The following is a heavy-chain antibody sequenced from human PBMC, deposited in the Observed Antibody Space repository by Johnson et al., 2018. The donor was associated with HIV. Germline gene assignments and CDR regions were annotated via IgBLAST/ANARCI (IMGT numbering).Heavy chain of an antibody. J-gene: IGHJ3*01. CDR2: IGTKSDNYAT. CDR1: GFTFSGSA. CDR3: ARRTLGGYCPKGICPINAFDV. D-gene: IGHD2-8*01. V-gene: IGHV3-73*01. Sequence: VQLVESGGDLVQPGGSVKLSCEGSGFTFSGSAMHWVRQSPGKGLEWVGHIGTKSDNYATEYAASLKGRFIVSRDDSKNTAYLQMNNLKIEDTAVYYCARRTLGGYCPKGICPINAFDVWGQGTTVTVAS.